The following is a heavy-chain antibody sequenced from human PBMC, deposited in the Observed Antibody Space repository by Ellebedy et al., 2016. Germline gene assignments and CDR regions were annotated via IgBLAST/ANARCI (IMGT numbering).Heavy chain of an antibody. J-gene: IGHJ6*02. CDR3: ARAYGSGSYLDLGLDV. Sequence: SETLSLXCTVSGGSISSGGYYWSWIRQHPGKGLEWIGYMYYSGSTYYNPSLKSRITISLDTSKNQFSLKLSSVTAADTAVYYCARAYGSGSYLDLGLDVWGQGTTVTVSS. CDR2: MYYSGST. CDR1: GGSISSGGYY. D-gene: IGHD3-10*01. V-gene: IGHV4-31*03.